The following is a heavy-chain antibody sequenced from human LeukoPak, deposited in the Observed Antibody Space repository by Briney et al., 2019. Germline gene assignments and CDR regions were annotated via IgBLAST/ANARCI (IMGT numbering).Heavy chain of an antibody. CDR3: ARDGDGDLDY. J-gene: IGHJ4*02. V-gene: IGHV4-61*01. CDR1: GGSISSGSYY. CDR2: IYYSGST. Sequence: KTSETLSLTCTVSGGSISSGSYYWSWIRQPPGKGLEWIGYIYYSGSTNYNPSLKSRVTISVDTSKNQFSLKLSSVTAADTAVYYCARDGDGDLDYWGQGTLVTVSS. D-gene: IGHD4-17*01.